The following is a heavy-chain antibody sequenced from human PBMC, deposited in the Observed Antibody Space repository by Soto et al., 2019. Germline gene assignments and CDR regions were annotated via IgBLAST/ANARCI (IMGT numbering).Heavy chain of an antibody. CDR1: GYSLTTNA. D-gene: IGHD3-16*02. J-gene: IGHJ5*02. CDR2: ISAYDGST. CDR3: ARVWGSYRAPSGGAGLDP. V-gene: IGHV1-18*04. Sequence: QVPLVQSGAAVKKPGASVKFSCKAPGYSLTTNAIPGGRRAPGQGLEWMGRISAYDGSTNYAQKCQGRVTMTTDASTSTAYLEVGSLTSDDTAVYYCARVWGSYRAPSGGAGLDPWGQGTLVTVSS.